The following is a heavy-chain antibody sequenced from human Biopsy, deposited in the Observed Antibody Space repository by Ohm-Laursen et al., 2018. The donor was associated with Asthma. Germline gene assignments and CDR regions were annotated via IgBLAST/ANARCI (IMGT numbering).Heavy chain of an antibody. CDR1: GFTFSTSW. CDR3: VKENRYQINDMDV. Sequence: GSLRLSCAASGFTFSTSWMTWVRQAPGKGLEWVANIKEDGSEKNYVDSVKGRFTISRDNGKNSLYLQMNSLRAEDTAVYYCVKENRYQINDMDVWGQGTTVTVSS. V-gene: IGHV3-7*05. D-gene: IGHD2-15*01. CDR2: IKEDGSEK. J-gene: IGHJ6*02.